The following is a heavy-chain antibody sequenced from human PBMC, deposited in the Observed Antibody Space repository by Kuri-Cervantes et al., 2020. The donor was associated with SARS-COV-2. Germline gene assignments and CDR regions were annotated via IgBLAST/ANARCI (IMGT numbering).Heavy chain of an antibody. CDR2: ISGSGGST. Sequence: GGSLRLSCAASGFTFSSYAMSWVRQAAGKGLEWVSAISGSGGSTYYADSVKGRFTISRDNSKNTLYLQMNSLRAEDTAVYYCAKDLGMVRALAGWFDPWGQGTLVTVSS. V-gene: IGHV3-23*01. CDR1: GFTFSSYA. D-gene: IGHD3-10*01. CDR3: AKDLGMVRALAGWFDP. J-gene: IGHJ5*02.